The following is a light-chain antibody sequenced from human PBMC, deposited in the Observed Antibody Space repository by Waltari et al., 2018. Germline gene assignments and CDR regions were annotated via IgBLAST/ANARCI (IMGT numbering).Light chain of an antibody. CDR3: QQTNSFPIT. V-gene: IGKV1-12*01. Sequence: DIQMTQSPSSVSASVGDSVTITCRASRGISSWLAWYQQKPGKAPKLLIYAASTLQSGVPSRFSGSGSGTDFTLTISSLHPEDFATYYCQQTNSFPITFGQGTRLEIK. J-gene: IGKJ5*01. CDR1: RGISSW. CDR2: AAS.